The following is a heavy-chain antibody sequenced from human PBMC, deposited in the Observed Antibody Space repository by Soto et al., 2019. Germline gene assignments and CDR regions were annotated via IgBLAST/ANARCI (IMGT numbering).Heavy chain of an antibody. CDR2: IYYSGST. V-gene: IGHV4-39*01. D-gene: IGHD5-12*01. CDR1: GGSISSSSYY. Sequence: SETLSLTCTVSGGSISSSSYYWGWIRQPPGKGLEWIGSIYYSGSTYYNPSLKSRVTISVDTSKNQLSLKLSSVTAADTAVYYCARHRLVATTPHWFDPWGQGTLVTVSS. J-gene: IGHJ5*02. CDR3: ARHRLVATTPHWFDP.